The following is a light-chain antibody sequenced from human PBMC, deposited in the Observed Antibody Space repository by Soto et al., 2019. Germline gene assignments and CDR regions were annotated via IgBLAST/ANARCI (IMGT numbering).Light chain of an antibody. CDR2: DNV. Sequence: QSVLTQPPSVSATPGQKVTIYCSGSDSNLGRNYVSWYQQLPGTAPRLLISDNVYRFSGIPARFSASKSGTSATLGIAGLQPGDEGDYYCGSWDNNLRAYVFGTGTKVTV. CDR3: GSWDNNLRAYV. V-gene: IGLV1-51*01. CDR1: DSNLGRNY. J-gene: IGLJ1*01.